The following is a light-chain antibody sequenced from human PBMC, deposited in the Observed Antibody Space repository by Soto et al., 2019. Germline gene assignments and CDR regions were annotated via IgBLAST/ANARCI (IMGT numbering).Light chain of an antibody. CDR2: GAS. V-gene: IGKV3-15*01. J-gene: IGKJ1*01. CDR1: QSVSSN. Sequence: EIVMTQSQATLSVSPGERATLSCRASQSVSSNLAWYLQKPGQAPRLLIYGASTRATGIPARFSGSGSGTDFTLAIRRLEPEEFAVYYCHQFGYSPRTFGQGTKVDIK. CDR3: HQFGYSPRT.